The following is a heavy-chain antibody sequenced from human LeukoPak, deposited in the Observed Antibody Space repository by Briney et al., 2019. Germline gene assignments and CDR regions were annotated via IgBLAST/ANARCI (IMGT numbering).Heavy chain of an antibody. CDR1: GGSISSYY. CDR2: IYTSGST. CDR3: ARGGADYVWGSYRFTPFDY. V-gene: IGHV4-4*07. D-gene: IGHD3-16*02. Sequence: SETLSLTCTVSGGSISSYYWSWIRQPAGKGLEWIGRIYTSGSTNYNPSLKSRVTISVDTSKNQFSLKLSSVTAADTAVYYCARGGADYVWGSYRFTPFDYWGQGTLVTVSS. J-gene: IGHJ4*02.